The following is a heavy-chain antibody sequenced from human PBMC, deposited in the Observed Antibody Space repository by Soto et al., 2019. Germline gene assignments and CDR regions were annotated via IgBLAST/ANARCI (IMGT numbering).Heavy chain of an antibody. CDR2: ISSSGSTI. V-gene: IGHV3-11*01. Sequence: GGSLRLSCAASGFTFSDYYMSWIRQAPGKGLEWVSYISSSGSTIYYADSVKGRFTISRDNAKNSLYLQMNSLRAEDTAVYYCARHNGDQQDYYMDVWGKGTTVTVSS. CDR3: ARHNGDQQDYYMDV. J-gene: IGHJ6*03. D-gene: IGHD4-17*01. CDR1: GFTFSDYY.